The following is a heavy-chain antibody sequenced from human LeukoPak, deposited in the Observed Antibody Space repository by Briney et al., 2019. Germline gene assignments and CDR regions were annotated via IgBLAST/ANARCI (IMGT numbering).Heavy chain of an antibody. CDR1: GYTLTNYY. Sequence: GASLKVSCQASGYTLTNYYMHWVRQTPAQTLDWMGIINPSGGSTSYEQKFQGRVTMTRDTSTSTVYMELSSLRSEDTAVYYCARVDKGSYPGSFDYWGQGTLVTVSS. CDR3: ARVDKGSYPGSFDY. CDR2: INPSGGST. J-gene: IGHJ4*02. V-gene: IGHV1-46*03. D-gene: IGHD1-26*01.